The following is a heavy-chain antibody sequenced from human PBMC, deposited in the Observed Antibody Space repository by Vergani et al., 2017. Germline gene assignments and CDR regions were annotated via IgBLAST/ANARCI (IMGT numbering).Heavy chain of an antibody. CDR1: GGPMSGYY. J-gene: IGHJ5*02. CDR3: ASDTHSGQRADR. D-gene: IGHD6-19*01. Sequence: QVRLQESGPGLVKPSETLSPTCSVSGGPMSGYYWSWIRQPPGKELEWIGYMYHSGSTNYNPALETRVTISGDTSKNQFSLTLTSVTAADTAVYYCASDTHSGQRADRWGQGILVTVTS. CDR2: MYHSGST. V-gene: IGHV4-59*01.